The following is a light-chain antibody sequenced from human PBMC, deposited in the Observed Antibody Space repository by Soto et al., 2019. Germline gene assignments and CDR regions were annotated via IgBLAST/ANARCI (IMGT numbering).Light chain of an antibody. CDR1: QSVSSY. Sequence: ETVLTQSLPTLTLSPGETAILSCRASQSVSSYLAWYQQKPGQAPRLLIYDATNRATGTPARFSGGGSGTDFTLSISNLEPEDFAVYYCQQRYDWLTFGGGTKVDIK. CDR3: QQRYDWLT. CDR2: DAT. V-gene: IGKV3-11*01. J-gene: IGKJ4*01.